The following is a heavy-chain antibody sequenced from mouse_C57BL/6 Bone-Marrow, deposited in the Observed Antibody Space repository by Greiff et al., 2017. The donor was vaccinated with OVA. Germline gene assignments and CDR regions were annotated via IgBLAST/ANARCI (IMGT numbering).Heavy chain of an antibody. CDR2: INPSSGYT. V-gene: IGHV1-4*01. D-gene: IGHD1-1*01. Sequence: QVQLQQSGAELARPGASVKMSCKASGYTFTSYTMHWVKQRPGQGLEWIGYINPSSGYTKYNQKFKDKATLTADKSSSTAYMQLSSLTSEDSAVYYCARSVTTVVATEDYWGQGTTLTVSS. CDR3: ARSVTTVVATEDY. CDR1: GYTFTSYT. J-gene: IGHJ2*01.